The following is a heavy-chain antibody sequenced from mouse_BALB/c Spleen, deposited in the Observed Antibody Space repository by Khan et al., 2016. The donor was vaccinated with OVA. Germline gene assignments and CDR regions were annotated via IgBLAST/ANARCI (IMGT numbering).Heavy chain of an antibody. D-gene: IGHD2-1*01. CDR2: IYPGNSDT. V-gene: IGHV1-5*01. CDR3: TRSGFGNYESLDY. J-gene: IGHJ2*01. CDR1: GYTFTSYW. Sequence: VQLQQSGTVLARPGPSLKLSCKASGYTFTSYWMHWVIQRPGQGLEWIVAIYPGNSDTNYNPTFKGKATLTAVTSTNTVYMELNTLTNEDSAVYYCTRSGFGNYESLDYWGQGTTLTVSS.